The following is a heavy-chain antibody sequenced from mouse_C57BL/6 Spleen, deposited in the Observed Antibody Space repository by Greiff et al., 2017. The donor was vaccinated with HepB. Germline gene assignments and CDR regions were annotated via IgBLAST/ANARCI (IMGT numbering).Heavy chain of an antibody. CDR1: GYAFSSYW. V-gene: IGHV1-80*01. J-gene: IGHJ1*03. D-gene: IGHD1-1*01. CDR2: IYPGDGDT. Sequence: QVQLQQSGAELVKPGASVKISCKASGYAFSSYWMNWVKQRPGKGLEWIGQIYPGDGDTNYNGKFKGKATLTADKSSSTAYMQLSSLTSEDSAVYFCARSEGSYYYGSSYGYFDVWGTGTTVTVSS. CDR3: ARSEGSYYYGSSYGYFDV.